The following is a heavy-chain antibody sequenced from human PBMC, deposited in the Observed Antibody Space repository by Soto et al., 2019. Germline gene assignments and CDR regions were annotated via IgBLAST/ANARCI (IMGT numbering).Heavy chain of an antibody. J-gene: IGHJ4*02. CDR3: ARYGYSYGYAVDY. CDR2: IYPGDSGT. D-gene: IGHD5-18*01. V-gene: IGHV5-51*01. Sequence: PGESLKISCKGSGYSFTSYWIGWVRQMPGKGLEWMGIIYPGDSGTRYSPSFQGQVTISADKSISTAYLQWSSLKASDTAMYYCARYGYSYGYAVDYWGQGTLVTVSS. CDR1: GYSFTSYW.